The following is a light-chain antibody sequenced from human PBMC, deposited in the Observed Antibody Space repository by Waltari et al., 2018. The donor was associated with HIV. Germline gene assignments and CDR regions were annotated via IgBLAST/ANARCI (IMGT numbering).Light chain of an antibody. CDR1: NSNFGSNY. CDR2: RNN. Sequence: QSVLTQPPSTSATSLQRVTISCSCSNSNFGSNYSYWYRQFPGAAPKLLLSRNNQRPSGVADWFSGSKSGTSASLAISGLRSGDEADYYCAVWDDTLNGPVFGGGTRVTVL. J-gene: IGLJ2*01. V-gene: IGLV1-47*01. CDR3: AVWDDTLNGPV.